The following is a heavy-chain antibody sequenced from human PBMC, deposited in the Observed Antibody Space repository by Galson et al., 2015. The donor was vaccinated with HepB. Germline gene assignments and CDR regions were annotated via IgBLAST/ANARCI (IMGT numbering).Heavy chain of an antibody. CDR2: IYRSGST. Sequence: ETLSLTCAVSGGSISSTHWWSWLRQTPGKALEWIGEIYRSGSTSYNLSLRSRVTMSIDTYKNQFSLRLTSVTAADTAVYYCARAGGWGSDLPDYWGQGTLVTVSS. J-gene: IGHJ4*02. CDR3: ARAGGWGSDLPDY. V-gene: IGHV4-4*02. CDR1: GGSISSTHW. D-gene: IGHD3/OR15-3a*01.